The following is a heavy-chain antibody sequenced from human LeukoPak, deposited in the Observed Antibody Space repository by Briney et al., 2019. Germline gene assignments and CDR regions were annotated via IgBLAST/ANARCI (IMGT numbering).Heavy chain of an antibody. D-gene: IGHD2-2*01. CDR3: ARIYCSSTSCNGEGFDL. CDR2: IYYSGST. J-gene: IGHJ5*02. CDR1: GGSISSSSYY. Sequence: SETLSLTCTVSGGSISSSSYYWGWIRQPPGKGLEWIGSIYYSGSTYYNPSLKSRVTISVDTSKNQFSLKLSPVTAADTAVYYCARIYCSSTSCNGEGFDLWGQGTLVTVSS. V-gene: IGHV4-39*01.